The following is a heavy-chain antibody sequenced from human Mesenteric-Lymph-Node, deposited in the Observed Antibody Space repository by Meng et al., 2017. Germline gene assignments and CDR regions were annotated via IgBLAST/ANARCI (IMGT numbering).Heavy chain of an antibody. CDR1: GHSFTDYA. CDR2: INVGNGNT. J-gene: IGHJ5*02. CDR3: ARDQGNRVRVKGVLWGWFDP. Sequence: ASVKVSCKASGHSFTDYAMHWVRQAPGQSLEWMGWINVGNGNTRYTQRFQGRVTITWDSSASTTYMELSGLTSEDTAVYFCARDQGNRVRVKGVLWGWFDPWGQGTLVTVSS. D-gene: IGHD2-8*02. V-gene: IGHV1-3*01.